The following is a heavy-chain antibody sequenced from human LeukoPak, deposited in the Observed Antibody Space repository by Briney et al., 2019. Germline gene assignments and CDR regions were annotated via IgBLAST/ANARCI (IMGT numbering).Heavy chain of an antibody. Sequence: GRSLRLSCAASGFTFSSSGMHWVRQAPGKGLQWVAVISYDGSNKYYTNSVKGRFTISRDNSKNTVYLQMNSLRAEDTAVYYCAKGQPGGTQLPSWAPYYFDHWGRGTLVTVSS. J-gene: IGHJ4*02. CDR2: ISYDGSNK. CDR1: GFTFSSSG. V-gene: IGHV3-30*18. CDR3: AKGQPGGTQLPSWAPYYFDH. D-gene: IGHD5-18*01.